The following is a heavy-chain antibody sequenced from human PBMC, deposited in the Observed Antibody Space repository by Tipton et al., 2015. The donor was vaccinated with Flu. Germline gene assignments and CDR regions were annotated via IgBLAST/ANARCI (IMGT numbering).Heavy chain of an antibody. J-gene: IGHJ5*02. CDR3: AKGSSVYGGWFDA. CDR1: GFTFDDYG. V-gene: IGHV3-9*01. Sequence: SLRLSCAASGFTFDDYGMHWVRQAPGKGLEWVSGISWNNLTTDYADSVKGRFTISRDNAKNSLFLQMNSLRPEDTALYYCAKGSSVYGGWFDAWGQGTLVTVSS. CDR2: ISWNNLTT. D-gene: IGHD5/OR15-5a*01.